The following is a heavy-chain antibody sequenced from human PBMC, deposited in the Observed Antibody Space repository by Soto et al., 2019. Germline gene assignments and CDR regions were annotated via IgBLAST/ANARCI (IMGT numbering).Heavy chain of an antibody. CDR2: IYYSGST. J-gene: IGHJ6*02. CDR1: GGSISSGDYY. CDR3: ARDLYYYDSSGSHYYGMDV. D-gene: IGHD3-22*01. V-gene: IGHV4-30-4*01. Sequence: PSETLSLTCTVSGGSISSGDYYWSWIRQPPGKGLEWIGYIYYSGSTYYNPSLKSRVTISVDTSKSQFSLKLSSVTAADTAVYYCARDLYYYDSSGSHYYGMDVCGQGTTVTVSS.